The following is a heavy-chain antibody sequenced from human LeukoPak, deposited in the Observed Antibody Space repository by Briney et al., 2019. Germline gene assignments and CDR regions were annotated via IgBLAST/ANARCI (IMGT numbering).Heavy chain of an antibody. Sequence: PGGSLRLSCAASGFTFSDYGMHWVRQAPGKGLEWVAFIRNDGSYEYYPDSVKGRFTISRDNSRNALFLQMNSLRAEDTAVYYCAKDGSPYSSGWYFDYWGQGTLVTVSS. CDR1: GFTFSDYG. V-gene: IGHV3-30*02. CDR2: IRNDGSYE. D-gene: IGHD6-19*01. J-gene: IGHJ4*02. CDR3: AKDGSPYSSGWYFDY.